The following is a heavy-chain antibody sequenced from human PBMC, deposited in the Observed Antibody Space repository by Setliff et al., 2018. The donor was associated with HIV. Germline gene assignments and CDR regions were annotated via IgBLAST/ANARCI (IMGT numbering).Heavy chain of an antibody. V-gene: IGHV3-43*01. CDR1: GFTFDDYT. D-gene: IGHD4-17*01. CDR2: ISWDGYNT. J-gene: IGHJ5*02. Sequence: GGSLRLSCAASGFTFDDYTMHWVRQAPGKAPEWVSLISWDGYNTYYADSVQGRFTISRDNSKNSLRLSSVTAADTAVYYCARGFLRSRRRWFDPWGQGTLVTVSS. CDR3: ARGFLRSRRRWFDP.